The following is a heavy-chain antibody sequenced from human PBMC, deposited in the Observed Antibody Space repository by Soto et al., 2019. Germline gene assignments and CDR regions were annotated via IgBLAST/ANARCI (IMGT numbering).Heavy chain of an antibody. J-gene: IGHJ6*03. CDR1: GGTLSSYT. D-gene: IGHD2-15*01. V-gene: IGHV1-69*02. CDR3: VKLECTGGSCYSGRLVDYFQYYMDV. Sequence: SVKVSCKASGGTLSSYTISWVRQAPGQGLEWMGRVITVLGITNYAQKFQGRVTITADKSKNTLYLQMNSLRAEDTAVYYCVKLECTGGSCYSGRLVDYFQYYMDVWGKGTTVTVSS. CDR2: VITVLGIT.